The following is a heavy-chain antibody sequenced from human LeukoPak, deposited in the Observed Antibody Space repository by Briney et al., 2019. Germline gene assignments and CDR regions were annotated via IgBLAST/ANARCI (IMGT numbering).Heavy chain of an antibody. Sequence: KPSETLSLTCAVYGGSFSGYYWNWVRQPPGKGLEWIGEINHSGSTNYNPSLKSRVTISVDTSKNQFSLKLSSVTAADTAVYYCARAFNYYDSSSGNWFDPWGQGTLVTVSS. CDR3: ARAFNYYDSSSGNWFDP. CDR2: INHSGST. CDR1: GGSFSGYY. D-gene: IGHD3-22*01. J-gene: IGHJ5*02. V-gene: IGHV4-34*01.